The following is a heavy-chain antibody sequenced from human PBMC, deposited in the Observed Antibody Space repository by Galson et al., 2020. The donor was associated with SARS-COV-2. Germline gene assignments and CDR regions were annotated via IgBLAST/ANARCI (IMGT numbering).Heavy chain of an antibody. CDR3: TTDQNILTAIDY. CDR1: GFTLSNAW. CDR2: IKSTTDGGTT. V-gene: IGHV3-15*01. D-gene: IGHD3-9*01. Sequence: GESLKISCAASGFTLSNAWMSWVRQAPGKGLEWVGRIKSTTDGGTTDYAAPVKGRFTISRDDSKNTLYLQMNSLKTEDTAVYYCTTDQNILTAIDYWGQGTLVTVSS. J-gene: IGHJ4*02.